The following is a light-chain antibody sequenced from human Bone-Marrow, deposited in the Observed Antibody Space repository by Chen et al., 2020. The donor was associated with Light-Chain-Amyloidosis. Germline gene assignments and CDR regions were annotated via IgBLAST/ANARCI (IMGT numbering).Light chain of an antibody. CDR2: RAT. CDR1: DLPTKY. J-gene: IGLJ2*01. V-gene: IGLV3-25*03. CDR3: QSADSSGTYEVI. Sequence: SYELTQPPSVSVSPGQTDRITCSGDDLPTKYAYWYQQKPGQAPVLVIHRATERPSGISVRFSGSSSGTTATLPISGVQAEDEADYHCQSADSSGTYEVIFGGGTKLTVL.